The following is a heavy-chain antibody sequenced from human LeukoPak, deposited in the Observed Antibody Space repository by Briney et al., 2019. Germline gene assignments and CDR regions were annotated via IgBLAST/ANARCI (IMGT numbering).Heavy chain of an antibody. CDR3: VVILVPGGVWHFDL. Sequence: GGSLRLSCVASGLTFRNYGFHWVRQAPGKGLEWVATIYSGSGTTKYYAESEENLFTITRDASRDTLYLQMNSLRAEDTAVYYCVVILVPGGVWHFDLWGRGTLVTVSS. D-gene: IGHD2-2*01. V-gene: IGHV3-30*02. CDR2: IYSGSGTTK. J-gene: IGHJ2*01. CDR1: GLTFRNYG.